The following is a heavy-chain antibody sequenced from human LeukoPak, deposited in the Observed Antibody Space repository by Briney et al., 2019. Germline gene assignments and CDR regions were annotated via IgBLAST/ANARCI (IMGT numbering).Heavy chain of an antibody. Sequence: GSLRLSCAASGFTFSSPWMSWVRQAPGKGLEWVANIKEDGSEKYYVDSVKGRFTISRDNAKNSLSLQMSSLRAEDTAVYYCAKDRLRFSYWGQGTLVTVSS. V-gene: IGHV3-7*03. CDR3: AKDRLRFSY. CDR1: GFTFSSPW. CDR2: IKEDGSEK. D-gene: IGHD3-16*01. J-gene: IGHJ4*02.